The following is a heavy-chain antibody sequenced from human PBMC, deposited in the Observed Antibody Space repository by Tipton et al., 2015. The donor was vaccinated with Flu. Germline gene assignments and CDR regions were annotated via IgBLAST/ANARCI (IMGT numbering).Heavy chain of an antibody. D-gene: IGHD1-26*01. CDR2: LYYTGDT. Sequence: TLSLTCSVSGGSLSTTSYHWAWIRQPPGKALEGIGSLYYTGDTFYNPSLRSRVTMSIDLSKNQFSLRLSSVTAADTAVFYCARVTSYYFFFDSWGQGTRVTVS. J-gene: IGHJ4*02. CDR3: ARVTSYYFFFDS. CDR1: GGSLSTTSYH. V-gene: IGHV4-39*07.